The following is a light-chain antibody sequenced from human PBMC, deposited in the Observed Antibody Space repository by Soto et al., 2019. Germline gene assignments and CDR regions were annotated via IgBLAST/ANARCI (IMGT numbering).Light chain of an antibody. CDR3: CSYAGSYTAV. V-gene: IGLV2-11*01. Sequence: QSALTQPRSVSGSPGQSVTISCTGTSSDVGTYNYVSWYQQHPGKAPKLMIYDVSQRPSGVPDRFSGSKSGNTASLSISGAQAEDDSDYYYCSYAGSYTAVSGEGPKLTVL. J-gene: IGLJ2*01. CDR1: SSDVGTYNY. CDR2: DVS.